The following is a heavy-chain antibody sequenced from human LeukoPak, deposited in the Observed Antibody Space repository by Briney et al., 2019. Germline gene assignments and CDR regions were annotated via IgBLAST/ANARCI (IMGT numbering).Heavy chain of an antibody. V-gene: IGHV3-11*04. CDR1: GFTLSDYY. J-gene: IGHJ2*01. CDR3: ARSSDYFTYFGL. CDR2: MSSTANTI. D-gene: IGHD2/OR15-2a*01. Sequence: PGGSLRLSCAASGFTLSDYYMSWIRQTPGKGLEWISYMSSTANTIYYGASVKGRFTVSRDSAKNSLFLQMDSLRAGDTGVYFCARSSDYFTYFGLWGRGSLVTVSS.